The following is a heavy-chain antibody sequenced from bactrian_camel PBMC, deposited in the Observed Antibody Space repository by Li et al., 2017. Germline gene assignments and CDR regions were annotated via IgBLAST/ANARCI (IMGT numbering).Heavy chain of an antibody. V-gene: IGHV3S1*01. CDR2: INSGGGSA. CDR1: GFTFSPYW. Sequence: HVQLVESGGGLAQPGGSLRLSCETSGFTFSPYWMYWVRQAPGSGLEWVSAINSGGGSAYYGDSVKGRFTISRDNAENTLYLQLNSLKTEDTAMYYCAHHLGGTYLPGFGYWGQGTQVTVS. J-gene: IGHJ6*01. CDR3: AHHLGGTYLPGFGY. D-gene: IGHD7*01.